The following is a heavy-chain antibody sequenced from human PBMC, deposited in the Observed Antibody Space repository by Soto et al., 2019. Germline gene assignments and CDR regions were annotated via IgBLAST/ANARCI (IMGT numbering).Heavy chain of an antibody. CDR1: GFTFSSYG. J-gene: IGHJ6*02. Sequence: QVQLVESGGGVVQPGRSLRLSCAASGFTFSSYGMHWVRQAPGKGLEWVAVISYDGSNKYYADSVKGRFTISRDNSKNTLYLQMNSLSAEDTAVYSCAKGGLDIVVVVSANGMDVWGQGTTVTVSS. D-gene: IGHD2-15*01. V-gene: IGHV3-30*18. CDR2: ISYDGSNK. CDR3: AKGGLDIVVVVSANGMDV.